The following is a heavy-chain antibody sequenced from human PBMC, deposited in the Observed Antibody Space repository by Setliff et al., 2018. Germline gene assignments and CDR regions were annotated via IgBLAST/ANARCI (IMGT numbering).Heavy chain of an antibody. D-gene: IGHD3-3*01. V-gene: IGHV3-7*01. CDR1: GFTFSSYA. Sequence: GGSLRLSCAASGFTFSSYAMSWVRQAPGKGLEWVANIKQDGSEKYYVDSVKGRFTISRDNAKNSLYLQMNSLRAEDAAVYHCAREGGFRGYNFWSGSEGYFDYWGQGTLVTVSS. CDR2: IKQDGSEK. CDR3: AREGGFRGYNFWSGSEGYFDY. J-gene: IGHJ4*02.